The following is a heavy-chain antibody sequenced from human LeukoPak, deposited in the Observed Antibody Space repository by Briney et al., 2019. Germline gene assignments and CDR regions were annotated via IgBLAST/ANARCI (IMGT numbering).Heavy chain of an antibody. Sequence: GESLQISCKASGDNFLSYWIGWVRQNPGKGLEWMGTIYPPDSDTTYNPSFEGQVTISADSSNRTASLQWSSLKASDTAIYYCARRPWLHQRFNVFDVWGPGTMVIVSS. CDR3: ARRPWLHQRFNVFDV. J-gene: IGHJ3*01. CDR2: IYPPDSDT. D-gene: IGHD5-24*01. CDR1: GDNFLSYW. V-gene: IGHV5-51*01.